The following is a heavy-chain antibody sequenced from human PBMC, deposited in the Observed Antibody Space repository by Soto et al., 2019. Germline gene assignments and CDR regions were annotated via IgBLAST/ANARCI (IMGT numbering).Heavy chain of an antibody. CDR3: ARVHCSAGTCLDGLDF. J-gene: IGHJ6*02. CDR1: GDSVSSNGAC. D-gene: IGHD2-15*01. V-gene: IGHV6-1*01. Sequence: SQTLSLTCVLSGDSVSSNGACWNWIRQSPSRGLQWLGRIYYRSKWFHDYAASVESRMAINPDTSRNQFPLQLNYVTPEDTAVYYCARVHCSAGTCLDGLDFWGQGTTVTISS. CDR2: IYYRSKWFH.